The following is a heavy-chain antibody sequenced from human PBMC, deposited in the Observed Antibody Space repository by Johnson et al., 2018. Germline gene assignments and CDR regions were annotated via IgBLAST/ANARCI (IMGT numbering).Heavy chain of an antibody. D-gene: IGHD5-18*01. J-gene: IGHJ3*02. CDR3: AKQKNARGYIYHSDAFDI. CDR1: GFTFRSDA. V-gene: IGHV3-23*01. CDR2: ISGNGVTT. Sequence: EVQLLESGGGLVQPGGSLRLSCAASGFTFRSDAMSWVRQAPGKGLEWVSTISGNGVTTYYADSVKGRFTISRENYKTTLYLQMNSLRAEDTGLYSCAKQKNARGYIYHSDAFDIWGQGTMVTVSS.